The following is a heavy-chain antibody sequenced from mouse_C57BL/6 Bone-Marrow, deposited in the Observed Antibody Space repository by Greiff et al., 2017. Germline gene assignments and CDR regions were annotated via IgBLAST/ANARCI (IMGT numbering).Heavy chain of an antibody. D-gene: IGHD1-1*01. J-gene: IGHJ2*01. CDR3: ASLYDYGSRYFDY. Sequence: QVQLQQPGAELVRPGTSVKLSCKASGYTFTSYWMHWVKQRPGQGLEWIGVIDPSDSYTNYNQKFKGKATLTVDTSSSTAYMQLSSLTSEDSAVYYCASLYDYGSRYFDYWGQGTTLTVSS. CDR2: IDPSDSYT. V-gene: IGHV1-59*01. CDR1: GYTFTSYW.